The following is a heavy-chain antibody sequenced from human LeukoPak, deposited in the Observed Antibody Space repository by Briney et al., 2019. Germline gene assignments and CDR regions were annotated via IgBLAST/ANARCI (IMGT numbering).Heavy chain of an antibody. D-gene: IGHD6-25*01. V-gene: IGHV3-23*01. Sequence: GGSLRLSCAGPGFTFGNYAITWVRQAPGKGPEWVSSIIGSGGRTFYADSVRGRFTVSRDNSRNTLYLQMDSLRGEDTALYYCAKGKSSGAVDWFDPWGQGTLVTVSS. J-gene: IGHJ5*02. CDR3: AKGKSSGAVDWFDP. CDR2: IIGSGGRT. CDR1: GFTFGNYA.